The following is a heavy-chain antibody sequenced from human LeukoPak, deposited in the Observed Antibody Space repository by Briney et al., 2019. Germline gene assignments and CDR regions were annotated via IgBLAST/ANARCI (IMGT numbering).Heavy chain of an antibody. CDR3: ARGGGGGYDLVDY. CDR2: INPNSGGT. D-gene: IGHD5-12*01. CDR1: GYTFTGYY. J-gene: IGHJ4*02. V-gene: IGHV1-2*02. Sequence: ASVKVSCRASGYTFTGYYMHWVRQAPGQRLEWMGWINPNSGGTNNAQKFQGRVTMTRDTSISTAYMELSRLRSDDTAVYYCARGGGGGYDLVDYWGQGTLVTVSS.